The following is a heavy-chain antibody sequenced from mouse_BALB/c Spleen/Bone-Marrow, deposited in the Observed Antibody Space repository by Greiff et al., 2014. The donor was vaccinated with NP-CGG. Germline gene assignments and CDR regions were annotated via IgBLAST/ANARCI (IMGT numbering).Heavy chain of an antibody. V-gene: IGHV1-19*01. D-gene: IGHD2-1*01. CDR3: ARSYGNYAYYFDY. CDR1: GYTFTDYY. Sequence: VQLQQSGPELVKPGASVKMSCKASGYTFTDYYMDWVKQSHGESFEWIGRVNPYNGGTSYNQKFKGKATLTVDKSSSTAYMELNSLTSEDSAVYYCARSYGNYAYYFDYWGQGTTLTVSS. J-gene: IGHJ2*01. CDR2: VNPYNGGT.